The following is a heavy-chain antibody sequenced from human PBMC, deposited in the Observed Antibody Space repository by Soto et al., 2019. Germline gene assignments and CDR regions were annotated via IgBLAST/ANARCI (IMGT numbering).Heavy chain of an antibody. CDR1: GFTFSDYA. V-gene: IGHV3-30*01. Sequence: QVQLVESGGGVVQPGRSLRLSCAASGFTFSDYAMHWVRQPPGKGLEWVAIISSDGKNTNYGDSVKGRFTISRDDSTSTLSLQMNGLRPEDTAVYFCARVHCTTELCSGLYFYYALDVWGQGTTVTDSS. J-gene: IGHJ6*02. CDR3: ARVHCTTELCSGLYFYYALDV. D-gene: IGHD2-21*01. CDR2: ISSDGKNT.